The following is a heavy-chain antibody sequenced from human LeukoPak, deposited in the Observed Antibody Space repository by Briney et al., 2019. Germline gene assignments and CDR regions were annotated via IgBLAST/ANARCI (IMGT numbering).Heavy chain of an antibody. D-gene: IGHD2-21*01. Sequence: TGGSLRLSCAVSGFPFRSCPMHWVRQAPGKGLEWVAVISYDGSNEYYADSVKGRLTISRDNSKNTLYLQMNSLRPEDAAVYYCATGEGDQSNYWGQGTLVTV. J-gene: IGHJ4*02. CDR2: ISYDGSNE. CDR1: GFPFRSCP. V-gene: IGHV3-30-3*01. CDR3: ATGEGDQSNY.